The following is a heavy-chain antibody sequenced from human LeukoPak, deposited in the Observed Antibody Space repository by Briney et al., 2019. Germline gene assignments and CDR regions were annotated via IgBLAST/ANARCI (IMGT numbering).Heavy chain of an antibody. J-gene: IGHJ6*03. V-gene: IGHV3-21*01. CDR2: ISSSSSYI. D-gene: IGHD4-23*01. CDR3: AREVVTPPTGYYYMDV. Sequence: GRSLRLSCAASGFTFSSYAMHWVRQAPGKGLEWVSSISSSSSYIYYADSVKGRFTISRDNAKNSLYLQMNSLRAEDTAVYYCAREVVTPPTGYYYMDVWGKGTTVTVSS. CDR1: GFTFSSYA.